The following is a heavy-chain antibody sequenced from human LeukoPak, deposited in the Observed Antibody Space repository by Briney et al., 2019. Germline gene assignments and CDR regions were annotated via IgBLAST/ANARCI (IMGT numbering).Heavy chain of an antibody. D-gene: IGHD3-3*01. J-gene: IGHJ6*03. CDR3: AAHTYYDFWSGYQPLYYYYYMDV. CDR2: IYHSGST. V-gene: IGHV4-38-2*02. CDR1: GYSISSGYY. Sequence: SETLSLTCTVSGYSISSGYYWGWIRQPPGKGLERIGSIYHSGSTYYNPSLKSRVTISVDTSKNQFSLKLSSVTAADTAVYYCAAHTYYDFWSGYQPLYYYYYMDVWGKGTTVTVSS.